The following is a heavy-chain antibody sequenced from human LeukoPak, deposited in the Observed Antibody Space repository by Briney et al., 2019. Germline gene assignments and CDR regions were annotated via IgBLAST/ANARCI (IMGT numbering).Heavy chain of an antibody. CDR1: GYTFTGYY. V-gene: IGHV1-2*02. Sequence: ASVKVSCKASGYTFTGYYMHWVRQAPGQGLEWMGWINPNSGGTNYAQKFQGRVTMTRDTSISTAYMELSRLRSDDTAVYYCAREERDGYNGPFDYWGQGTLVTVSS. CDR3: AREERDGYNGPFDY. D-gene: IGHD5-24*01. CDR2: INPNSGGT. J-gene: IGHJ4*02.